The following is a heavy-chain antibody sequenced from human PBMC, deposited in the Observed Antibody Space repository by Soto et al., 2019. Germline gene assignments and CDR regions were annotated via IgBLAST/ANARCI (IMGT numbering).Heavy chain of an antibody. CDR2: VTGSGTSP. Sequence: GGSLRLSCAACGFTFSSYVMSWVRQAPGKGLEWVSSVTGSGTSPYYTDSVKGRFTISRDNSKNTLSLQMNSLRADDTAIYYCVQRGGSGYYGAFDYWGQGALVTVSS. D-gene: IGHD3-22*01. V-gene: IGHV3-23*01. J-gene: IGHJ4*02. CDR3: VQRGGSGYYGAFDY. CDR1: GFTFSSYV.